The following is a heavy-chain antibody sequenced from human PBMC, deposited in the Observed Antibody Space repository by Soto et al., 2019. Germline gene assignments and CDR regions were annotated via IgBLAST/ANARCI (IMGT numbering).Heavy chain of an antibody. V-gene: IGHV3-48*01. CDR3: ARSSTFYDY. CDR2: ISSSSDTI. CDR1: GFTLPGYS. J-gene: IGHJ4*02. Sequence: EVQVVESGGDLVQPGGSLRLSCAPSGFTLPGYSMNWVRQAPGKGLEWVSYISSSSDTIYYADSVKGRFTISRDNAKNLLYRQMKSLRAEDTAVYYCARSSTFYDYWGQGTPVTVSS. D-gene: IGHD6-6*01.